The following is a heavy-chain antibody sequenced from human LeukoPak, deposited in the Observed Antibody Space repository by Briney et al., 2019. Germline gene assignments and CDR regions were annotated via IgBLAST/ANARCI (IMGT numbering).Heavy chain of an antibody. V-gene: IGHV1-18*01. CDR1: GYTFTSYG. J-gene: IGHJ3*02. CDR3: AGSLRDYGDHEGAFDI. CDR2: ISAYNGNT. Sequence: ASVKVSCKASGYTFTSYGISWVRQAPGQGLEWMGWISAYNGNTNYAQKLQGRVTMTTDTFTSTAYMELRSLRSDDTAVYYCAGSLRDYGDHEGAFDIWGQGTMVTVSS. D-gene: IGHD4-17*01.